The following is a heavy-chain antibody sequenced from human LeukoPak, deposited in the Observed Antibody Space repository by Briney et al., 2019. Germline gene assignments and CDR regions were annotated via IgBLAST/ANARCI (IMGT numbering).Heavy chain of an antibody. Sequence: NPSETLSLTCAVYGGSFSGYYWSWIRRPPGKGLEWIGEINHSGSTNYNPSLKSRVTISVDTSKNQFSLKLSSVTAADTAVYYCARAYDYVWGSYRRPFDPWGQGTLVTVSS. D-gene: IGHD3-16*02. CDR2: INHSGST. J-gene: IGHJ5*02. V-gene: IGHV4-34*01. CDR1: GGSFSGYY. CDR3: ARAYDYVWGSYRRPFDP.